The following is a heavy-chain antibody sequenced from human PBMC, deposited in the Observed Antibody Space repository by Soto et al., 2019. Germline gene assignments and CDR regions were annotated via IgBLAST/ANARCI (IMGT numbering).Heavy chain of an antibody. CDR3: ARDFDY. V-gene: IGHV3-30-3*01. CDR2: ISYDGCNK. J-gene: IGHJ4*02. CDR1: GFTFSSYA. Sequence: QVQLVESGGGVVQPGRSLRLSCAASGFTFSSYAMHWVRQAPGKGLEWVAVISYDGCNKYYADSVKGRFTISRDNSKNTLYLQMNSLRAEDTAVYYCARDFDYWGQGTLVTVSS.